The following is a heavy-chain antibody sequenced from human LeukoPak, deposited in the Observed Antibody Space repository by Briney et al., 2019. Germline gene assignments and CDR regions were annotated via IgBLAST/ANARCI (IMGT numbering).Heavy chain of an antibody. D-gene: IGHD6-6*01. V-gene: IGHV4-4*07. CDR1: GGSISSYY. J-gene: IGHJ3*02. CDR2: IYSSGST. CDR3: ARVTYSSSSISLDAFNI. Sequence: SETLSLTCTVSGGSISSYYWSWIRQPAGKGLEWIGHIYSSGSTNYNPSLKSRVTMSVDTSKNQFSLKLTSVTAADTAVYYCARVTYSSSSISLDAFNIWGQGTVVTVSS.